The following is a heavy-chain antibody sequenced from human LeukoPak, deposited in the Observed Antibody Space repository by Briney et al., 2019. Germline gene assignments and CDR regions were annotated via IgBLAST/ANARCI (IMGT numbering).Heavy chain of an antibody. J-gene: IGHJ3*01. Sequence: SVKVSCKASGGSFTFTSHAISWVRQAPGQGLEWMGGLIPIYGSANYAQEFQGRVTITSDESTRTVYMELSSLRPKDSAVYYCAGFFYDNSGDAFDLWGQGTMVTVSS. CDR1: GGSFTFTSHA. D-gene: IGHD3-22*01. CDR3: AGFFYDNSGDAFDL. V-gene: IGHV1-69*13. CDR2: LIPIYGSA.